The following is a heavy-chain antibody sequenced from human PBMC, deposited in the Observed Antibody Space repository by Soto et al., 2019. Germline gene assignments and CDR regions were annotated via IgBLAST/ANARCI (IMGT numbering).Heavy chain of an antibody. CDR2: IYYSGST. J-gene: IGHJ6*02. CDR3: ARGDILTGYRFLGMDV. V-gene: IGHV4-39*07. CDR1: GGSISSSSYY. Sequence: SETLSLTCTVSGGSISSSSYYWGWIRQPPGKGLEWIGSIYYSGSTYYNPSLKSRVTISVDTSKNQFSLKLSSVTAAGTAVYYCARGDILTGYRFLGMDVWGQGTTVTVSS. D-gene: IGHD3-9*01.